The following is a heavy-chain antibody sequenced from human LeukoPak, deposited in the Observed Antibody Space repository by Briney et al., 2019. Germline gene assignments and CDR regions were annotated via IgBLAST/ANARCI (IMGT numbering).Heavy chain of an antibody. J-gene: IGHJ4*02. CDR2: ISGSGDSS. D-gene: IGHD3-22*01. Sequence: PGGSLRLSCAASGFMFSSYGMSWVRQAPGKGLEWVSVISGSGDSSYYADSVKGRFTISRDNSKNTLYLQMSSLRVEDTAVYYCAKGLISSCYTAADYWGQGTLVTVSS. CDR1: GFMFSSYG. V-gene: IGHV3-23*01. CDR3: AKGLISSCYTAADY.